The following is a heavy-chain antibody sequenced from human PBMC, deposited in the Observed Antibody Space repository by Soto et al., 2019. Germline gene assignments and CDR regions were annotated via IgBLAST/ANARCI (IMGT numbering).Heavy chain of an antibody. V-gene: IGHV3-23*01. D-gene: IGHD3-22*01. CDR2: ISGSGGST. J-gene: IGHJ4*02. CDR3: AKSGLYYYDSSGYYNY. Sequence: PGGSLRLSCAAYGFTFSSYAMSWVRQAPGKGLEWVSAISGSGGSTYYADSVKGRFTISRDNSKNTLYLQMNSLRAEDTAVYYCAKSGLYYYDSSGYYNYWGQGTLVTVSS. CDR1: GFTFSSYA.